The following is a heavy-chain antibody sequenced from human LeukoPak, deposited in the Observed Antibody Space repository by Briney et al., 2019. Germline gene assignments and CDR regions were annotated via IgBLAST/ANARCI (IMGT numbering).Heavy chain of an antibody. Sequence: SETLSLTCTVSGGSISSSSYYWGWIRQPPGKGLEWIGSIYYSGSTYYKPSLKSRVTISVDTSKNQFSLKLSSVTAADTAVYYCARNRYYYGSGNYGVPNWFDPWGQGTLVTVSS. CDR2: IYYSGST. J-gene: IGHJ5*02. CDR1: GGSISSSSYY. CDR3: ARNRYYYGSGNYGVPNWFDP. V-gene: IGHV4-39*01. D-gene: IGHD3-10*01.